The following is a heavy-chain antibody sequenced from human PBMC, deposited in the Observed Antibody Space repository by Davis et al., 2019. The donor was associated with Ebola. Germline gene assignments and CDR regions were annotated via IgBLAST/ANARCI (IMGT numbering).Heavy chain of an antibody. V-gene: IGHV1-8*03. CDR1: GYTFTSYD. CDR3: ARGLPDSSSWFYYYYYGMDV. D-gene: IGHD6-13*01. CDR2: MNPNSGNT. J-gene: IGHJ6*02. Sequence: ASVKVSCKASGYTFTSYDINWVRQATGQGLEWMGWMNPNSGNTGYAQKFQRRVTITRNTSISQAYMELSSLRSEDTAVYYCARGLPDSSSWFYYYYYGMDVWGQGTTVTVSS.